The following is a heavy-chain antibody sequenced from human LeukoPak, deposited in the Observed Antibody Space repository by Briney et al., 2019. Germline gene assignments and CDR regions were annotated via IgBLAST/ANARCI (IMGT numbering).Heavy chain of an antibody. V-gene: IGHV3-7*01. CDR3: AKVAAAGKYFDY. J-gene: IGHJ4*02. D-gene: IGHD6-13*01. CDR2: IKQDGSEK. CDR1: GFTFSSYW. Sequence: GGALVLSCVASGFTFSSYWMSWVRQTPGKGLEGVANIKQDGSEKNYVDSVKGRFTISRDNSKNTLYLQMNSLRAEDTALYYCAKVAAAGKYFDYWGQGTLVTVSS.